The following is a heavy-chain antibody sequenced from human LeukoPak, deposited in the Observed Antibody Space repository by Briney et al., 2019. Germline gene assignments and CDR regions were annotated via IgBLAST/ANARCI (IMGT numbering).Heavy chain of an antibody. CDR3: ASSHDSSGND. Sequence: GGSLGFSGFASGIGFSGYWMAWFGKPPGKGLDWVANIKYDGTHKFYADSVKGRFTISRDNAKNSLFLEMNSLRADDTAVYFCASSHDSSGNDWGQRTLVTVSS. V-gene: IGHV3-7*01. CDR2: IKYDGTHK. D-gene: IGHD3-22*01. J-gene: IGHJ4*02. CDR1: GIGFSGYW.